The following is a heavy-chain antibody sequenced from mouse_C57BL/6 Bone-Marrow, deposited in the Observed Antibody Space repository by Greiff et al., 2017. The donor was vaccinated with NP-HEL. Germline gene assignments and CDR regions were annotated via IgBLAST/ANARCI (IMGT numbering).Heavy chain of an antibody. CDR2: IDPANGNT. J-gene: IGHJ1*03. CDR3: AKFYWYFDV. Sequence: VQLQQSVAELVRPGASVKLSCTASGFNIKNNYMHWVKQRPEQGLEWIGRIDPANGNTKYDPKFQGKATITADPSSNTAYLQLSSLTSEDTAIYYCAKFYWYFDVWGTGTTVTVSS. CDR1: GFNIKNNY. V-gene: IGHV14-3*01.